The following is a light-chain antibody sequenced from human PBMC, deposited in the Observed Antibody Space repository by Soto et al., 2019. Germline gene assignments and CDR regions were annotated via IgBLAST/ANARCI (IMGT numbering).Light chain of an antibody. Sequence: IQLTKSPSSLFASVGERVTITCRASQGIINYLAWYQQKPGKAPKLLIYGASTLQSGVPSRFGGSGSGTDFTLTVSSLQPEDFAIYYCQQLFMYPPTFGPGTKVDIK. J-gene: IGKJ3*01. CDR2: GAS. V-gene: IGKV1-9*01. CDR3: QQLFMYPPT. CDR1: QGIINY.